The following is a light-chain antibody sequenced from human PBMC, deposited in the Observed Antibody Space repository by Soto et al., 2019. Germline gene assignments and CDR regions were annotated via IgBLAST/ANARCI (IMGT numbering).Light chain of an antibody. CDR1: QSITNY. J-gene: IGKJ3*01. Sequence: DIQMTQSPSSLSASVGDRITITCRASQSITNYLNWYQQKPGKAPNLLIYAASSLYSGVPSRFSGRGSGTDFTLTISSLQPEDFATYYCQQSYTTPRTFGPGTKVDIK. CDR3: QQSYTTPRT. V-gene: IGKV1-39*01. CDR2: AAS.